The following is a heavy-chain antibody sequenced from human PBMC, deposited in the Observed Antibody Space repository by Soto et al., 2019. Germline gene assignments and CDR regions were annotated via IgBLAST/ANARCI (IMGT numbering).Heavy chain of an antibody. V-gene: IGHV4-39*01. CDR2: VEYGGST. Sequence: QLQESGPGLVKPSETLSLTCTVSGGSIISSNFYWGWIRQPPGKGLEWIGSVEYGGSTYDNPSLMSRVTFSADTSKNQFSLKLTSVTAADTAVYYCARHVRGAVTMNWFDPWGHGTLVTVSS. D-gene: IGHD3-10*02. J-gene: IGHJ5*02. CDR1: GGSIISSNFY. CDR3: ARHVRGAVTMNWFDP.